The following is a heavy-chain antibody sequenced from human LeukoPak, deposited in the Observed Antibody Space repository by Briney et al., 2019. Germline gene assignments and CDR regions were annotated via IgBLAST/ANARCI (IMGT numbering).Heavy chain of an antibody. CDR2: IYHSGST. CDR1: GYSISSGYY. Sequence: PSETLSLTCAVSGYSISSGYYWGWIRQPPGKGLEWVGIIYHSGSTYYNPSLKSRVTISVDTSKNQFSLKLSSVTATDTAVYYCASQDIVVVPAAILGIGAFDIWGQGKMVTVSS. V-gene: IGHV4-38-2*01. J-gene: IGHJ3*02. D-gene: IGHD2-2*02. CDR3: ASQDIVVVPAAILGIGAFDI.